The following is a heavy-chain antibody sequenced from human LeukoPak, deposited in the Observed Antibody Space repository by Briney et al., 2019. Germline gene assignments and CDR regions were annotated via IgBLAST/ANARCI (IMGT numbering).Heavy chain of an antibody. J-gene: IGHJ4*02. V-gene: IGHV3-7*01. Sequence: GGSLRLSCAASGFTFSSYSMNWVRQGPGKGLEWVANINPDASVINYADSVKGRFTISRDNAKNSLYLQIDSLRAEDTAVYYCARDLGWPQFDFWGQGTLVTASS. D-gene: IGHD2-15*01. CDR2: INPDASVI. CDR1: GFTFSSYS. CDR3: ARDLGWPQFDF.